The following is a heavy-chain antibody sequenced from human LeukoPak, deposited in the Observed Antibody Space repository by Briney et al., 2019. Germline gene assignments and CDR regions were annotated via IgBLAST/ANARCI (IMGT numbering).Heavy chain of an antibody. Sequence: ASVKVSCKASGYTFTGYYMHWVRQAPGQGIEWMGWINPNSGGTNYAQKFQGRVTMTRDTSISTAYMELSRLRSDDTAVYYCARDYQYYDILTAPLDAFDIWGQGTMVTVSS. D-gene: IGHD3-9*01. J-gene: IGHJ3*02. CDR3: ARDYQYYDILTAPLDAFDI. CDR2: INPNSGGT. V-gene: IGHV1-2*02. CDR1: GYTFTGYY.